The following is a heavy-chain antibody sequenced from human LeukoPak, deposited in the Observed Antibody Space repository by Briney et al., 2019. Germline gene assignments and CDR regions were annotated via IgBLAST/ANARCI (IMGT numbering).Heavy chain of an antibody. V-gene: IGHV3-21*01. D-gene: IGHD2-8*02. CDR2: ISSSSSYI. Sequence: GGSLRLSCSASGFNFSRYTMHWVRQAPGKGLEWVSSISSSSSYIYYADSVKGRFTISRDNAKNSLYLQMNSLRAEDTAVYYCARDTGDYWGQGTLVTVSS. CDR3: ARDTGDY. CDR1: GFNFSRYT. J-gene: IGHJ4*02.